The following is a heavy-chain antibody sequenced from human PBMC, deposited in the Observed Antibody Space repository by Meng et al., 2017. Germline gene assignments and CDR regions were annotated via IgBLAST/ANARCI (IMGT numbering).Heavy chain of an antibody. CDR2: ISYDGSNK. Sequence: GGSLRLSCAASGFTFSSYAMHWVRQAPGKGLEWVAVISYDGSNKYYADSVKGRFTISRDNSKNALYLQMNSLRAEDTAVYYCARVSGSSGYLYAFDIWGQGTMVTVSS. CDR1: GFTFSSYA. D-gene: IGHD3-22*01. V-gene: IGHV3-30*04. J-gene: IGHJ3*02. CDR3: ARVSGSSGYLYAFDI.